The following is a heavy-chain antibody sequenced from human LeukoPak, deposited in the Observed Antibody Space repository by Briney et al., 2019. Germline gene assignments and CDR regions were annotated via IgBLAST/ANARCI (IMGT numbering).Heavy chain of an antibody. CDR2: IYYSGST. D-gene: IGHD3-10*01. Sequence: SETLSLTCTVSGGSISSYYWSWIRQPPGKGLEWLGYIYYSGSTNYNPSLKSRVTISVDTSKNQFSLKLSSVTAADTAVYYCARLLWFGEYYFDYWGQGTLVTVSS. J-gene: IGHJ4*02. V-gene: IGHV4-59*01. CDR3: ARLLWFGEYYFDY. CDR1: GGSISSYY.